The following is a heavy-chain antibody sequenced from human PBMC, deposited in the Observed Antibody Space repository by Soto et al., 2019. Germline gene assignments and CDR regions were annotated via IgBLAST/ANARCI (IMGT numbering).Heavy chain of an antibody. CDR3: AREGVSPYYYYGMDV. Sequence: ASVKVSCKASGYTFTRSGISWVRQAPGQGLEWMGWISTYNGDTNYAQTFQGRVTMTTDTSTSTVHMEVRSLRSDDTAVYYCAREGVSPYYYYGMDVWGQGTPVTVSS. CDR1: GYTFTRSG. CDR2: ISTYNGDT. V-gene: IGHV1-18*01. J-gene: IGHJ6*02.